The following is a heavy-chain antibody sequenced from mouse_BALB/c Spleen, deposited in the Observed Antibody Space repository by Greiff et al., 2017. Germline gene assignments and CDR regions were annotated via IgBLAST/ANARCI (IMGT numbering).Heavy chain of an antibody. V-gene: IGHV5-12-1*01. CDR3: ARRGDYDVYYAMDY. Sequence: EVKLVESGGGLVKPGGSLKLSCAASGFAFSSYDMSWVRQTPEKRLEWVAYISSGGGSTYYPDTVKGRFTISRDNAKNTLYLQMSSLKSEDTAMYYCARRGDYDVYYAMDYWGQGTTLTVSS. CDR2: ISSGGGST. D-gene: IGHD2-4*01. J-gene: IGHJ2*01. CDR1: GFAFSSYD.